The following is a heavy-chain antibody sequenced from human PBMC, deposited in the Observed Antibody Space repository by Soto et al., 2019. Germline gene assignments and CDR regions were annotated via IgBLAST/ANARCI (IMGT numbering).Heavy chain of an antibody. CDR3: ARAVAGPPYYYYYGMDV. CDR1: GGTFSSYA. CDR2: IIPIFGTA. Sequence: SVKVSCTASGGTFSSYAISWVRQAPGQGLEWMGGIIPIFGTANYAQKFQGRVTITADESTSTAYMELSSLRSEDTAVYYCARAVAGPPYYYYYGMDVWGQGTTVTVS. J-gene: IGHJ6*02. D-gene: IGHD6-19*01. V-gene: IGHV1-69*13.